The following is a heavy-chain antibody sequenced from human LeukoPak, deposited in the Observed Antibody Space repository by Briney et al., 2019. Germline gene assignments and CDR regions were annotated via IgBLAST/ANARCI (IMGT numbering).Heavy chain of an antibody. CDR2: IYHSGST. CDR1: GGSFSGYY. J-gene: IGHJ5*02. D-gene: IGHD3-22*01. Sequence: SETLSLTCAVYGGSFSGYYWGWIRQPPGKGLEWIGSIYHSGSTYYNPSLKSRVTISVDTSKNQFSLKLSSVTAADTAVYYCAREGYDSSGYYSNWFDPWGQGTLVTVSS. V-gene: IGHV4-38-2*02. CDR3: AREGYDSSGYYSNWFDP.